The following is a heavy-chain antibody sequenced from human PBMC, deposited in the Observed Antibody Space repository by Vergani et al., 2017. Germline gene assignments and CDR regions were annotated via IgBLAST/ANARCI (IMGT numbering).Heavy chain of an antibody. CDR1: GFTFSHSA. Sequence: EVHLLESGGGHVEAGGSLRLSCVASGFTFSHSAMSWVRKTSGKGLEWVSAISGHGNRTYYADSVKGRFTISRDNSKNTVYLQMNSLKAEDRATYYCAREERSNTSPFVGDWGQGTLVTV. CDR3: AREERSNTSPFVGD. D-gene: IGHD2/OR15-2a*01. CDR2: ISGHGNRT. V-gene: IGHV3-23*01. J-gene: IGHJ4*02.